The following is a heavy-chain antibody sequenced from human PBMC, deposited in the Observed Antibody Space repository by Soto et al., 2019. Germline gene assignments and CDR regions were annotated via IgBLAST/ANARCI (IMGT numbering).Heavy chain of an antibody. V-gene: IGHV4-59*01. J-gene: IGHJ4*02. D-gene: IGHD6-19*01. Sequence: QVHLQESGPGLVKPAETLSLTCSVSGGSISSYYWSWIRQSPGKGLEWIGYVFYTGITKYNPSFKSRATISGDTSRNQFSLNLMSVTAADTAVYYCTMWGAGAGTTWGQGIRVNVSP. CDR1: GGSISSYY. CDR3: TMWGAGAGTT. CDR2: VFYTGIT.